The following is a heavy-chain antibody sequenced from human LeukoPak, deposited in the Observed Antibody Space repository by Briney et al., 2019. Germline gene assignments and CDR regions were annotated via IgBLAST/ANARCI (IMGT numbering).Heavy chain of an antibody. V-gene: IGHV4-39*01. J-gene: IGHJ3*02. CDR2: IYDSGST. D-gene: IGHD6-13*01. Sequence: SETLSLTCTVSGGSIRSSYYYWGWIRQPPGKGLEWIGSIYDSGSTYYNPSLKSRVTISVDTSKNQFSLKLNSVTAADTAVYYCARFSTSSWPGDAFDIWGQGTMVTVSS. CDR3: ARFSTSSWPGDAFDI. CDR1: GGSIRSSYYY.